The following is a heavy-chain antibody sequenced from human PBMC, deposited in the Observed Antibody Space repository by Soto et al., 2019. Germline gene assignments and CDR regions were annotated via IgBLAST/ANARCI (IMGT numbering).Heavy chain of an antibody. CDR3: ARGRGGTYDAFDI. CDR2: IFYSGTT. Sequence: QVQLQESGPRLVKPSETLSLTCTVSGGSISSYFWSWIRQPPGEGLEWIGYIFYSGTTNYSPSLKSRVTMSLGTVKNQFSLNLTSVTAADTAVYYCARGRGGTYDAFDIWGQGTMVTVSS. D-gene: IGHD1-26*01. V-gene: IGHV4-59*01. J-gene: IGHJ3*02. CDR1: GGSISSYF.